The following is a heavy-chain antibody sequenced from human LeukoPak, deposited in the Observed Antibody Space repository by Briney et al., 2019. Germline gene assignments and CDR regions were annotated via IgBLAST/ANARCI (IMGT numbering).Heavy chain of an antibody. CDR3: ARRRKDLNWFDP. J-gene: IGHJ5*02. CDR2: IYYSGST. Sequence: SETLSLTCIVSGGSISSGGHYWGWIRQPPGKGLEWIGSIYYSGSTYYNPSLNSRVTIFIDMSKNQFSLKLSSVTATDTAVYYCARRRKDLNWFDPWGQGTLVTVSS. V-gene: IGHV4-39*01. CDR1: GGSISSGGHY.